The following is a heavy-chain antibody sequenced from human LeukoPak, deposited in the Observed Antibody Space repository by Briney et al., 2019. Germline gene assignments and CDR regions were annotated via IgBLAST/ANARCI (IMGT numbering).Heavy chain of an antibody. CDR2: TYYRSKWYN. CDR1: GDSVSSNGAA. J-gene: IGHJ4*02. D-gene: IGHD3-16*01. V-gene: IGHV6-1*01. Sequence: SQTLSLTCAISGDSVSSNGAAWNWIRQSPSRGLEWLGRTYYRSKWYNDYAVSVRGRITINPDTSKNQFSLQLNSMTPEDTAVYYCVRDGEGGLDYFDHWGQGTLVTVSS. CDR3: VRDGEGGLDYFDH.